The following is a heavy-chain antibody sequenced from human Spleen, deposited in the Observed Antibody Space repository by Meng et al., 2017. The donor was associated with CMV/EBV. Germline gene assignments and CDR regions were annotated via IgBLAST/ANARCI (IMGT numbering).Heavy chain of an antibody. CDR1: GFTFSSYG. CDR2: IRYDGSNK. CDR3: AKDGGSSYYYGMDV. V-gene: IGHV3-30*02. J-gene: IGHJ6*02. Sequence: LSLTCAASGFTFSSYGMHWVRQAPGKGLEWVAFIRYDGSNKYYADSVKGRFTISRDNSKNTLYLQMNSLRAEDTAVYYCAKDGGSSYYYGMDVWGQGTTVTVSS. D-gene: IGHD6-13*01.